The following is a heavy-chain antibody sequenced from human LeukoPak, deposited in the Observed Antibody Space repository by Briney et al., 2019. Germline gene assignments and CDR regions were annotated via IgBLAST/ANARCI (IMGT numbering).Heavy chain of an antibody. J-gene: IGHJ6*02. V-gene: IGHV3-21*01. CDR3: ARDRSGSYPETYGMDV. CDR2: ISTSSSYM. Sequence: GGSLRLSCVASGFPFSSYWMTWVRQAPGKGLEWVSSISTSSSYMFYADSMKGRFTISRDNAKNSLYLQMNSLRAEDTAVYYCARDRSGSYPETYGMDVWGQGTTVTVSS. D-gene: IGHD1-26*01. CDR1: GFPFSSYW.